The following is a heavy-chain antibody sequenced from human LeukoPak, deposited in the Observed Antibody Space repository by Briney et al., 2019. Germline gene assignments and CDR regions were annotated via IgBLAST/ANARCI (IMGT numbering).Heavy chain of an antibody. Sequence: SQTLSLTCTVSGGSISSGSYYWSWIRQPAGKGLEWIGRIYTSGSTNYNPSLKSRVTISVDTSKNQFSLKLSSVTAADTAVYYCAREGDIVPYWFDPWGQGTLVTVSS. CDR1: GGSISSGSYY. J-gene: IGHJ5*02. CDR2: IYTSGST. V-gene: IGHV4-61*02. D-gene: IGHD3-16*02. CDR3: AREGDIVPYWFDP.